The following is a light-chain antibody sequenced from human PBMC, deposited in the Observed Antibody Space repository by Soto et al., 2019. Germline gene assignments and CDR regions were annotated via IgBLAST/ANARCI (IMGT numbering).Light chain of an antibody. CDR3: QQHGSSPVCA. V-gene: IGKV3-20*01. Sequence: EFVLTQSPGTLSLSPGERATLSCRASQSVSSRYLAWYQQKPGQAPRLLIYGASSRATGTPDRFSGSGSGTDFTLTISRLETEDFGVYYCQQHGSSPVCAFGQGTKREIK. CDR1: QSVSSRY. J-gene: IGKJ2*02. CDR2: GAS.